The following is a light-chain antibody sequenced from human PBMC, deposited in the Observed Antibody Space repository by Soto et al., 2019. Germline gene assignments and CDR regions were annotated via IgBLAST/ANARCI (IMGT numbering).Light chain of an antibody. CDR2: YVS. CDR1: SSDVGGNNY. CDR3: SSYTSRSTLV. J-gene: IGLJ2*01. Sequence: QSALTQPASVSGSPGQSITIPCTGPSSDVGGNNYVSWYQQHPGKAPKLMIYYVSDRPSGVSSRFSGSKSGNTASLTISGIQAETEADYYCSSYTSRSTLVFGGWNQLTVL. V-gene: IGLV2-14*01.